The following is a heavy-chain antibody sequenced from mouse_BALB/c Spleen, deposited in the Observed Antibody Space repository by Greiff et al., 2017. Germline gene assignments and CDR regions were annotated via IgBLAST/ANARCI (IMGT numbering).Heavy chain of an antibody. V-gene: IGHV5-17*02. J-gene: IGHJ3*01. CDR1: GFTFSSFG. CDR2: ISSGSSTI. D-gene: IGHD2-4*01. CDR3: ARGATMITTRLAY. Sequence: DVMLVESGGGLVQPGGSRKLSCAASGFTFSSFGMHWVRQAPEKGLEWVAYISSGSSTIYYADTVKGRFTISRDNPKNTLFLQMTSLRSEDAAMYYYARGATMITTRLAYWGQGTLVTVSA.